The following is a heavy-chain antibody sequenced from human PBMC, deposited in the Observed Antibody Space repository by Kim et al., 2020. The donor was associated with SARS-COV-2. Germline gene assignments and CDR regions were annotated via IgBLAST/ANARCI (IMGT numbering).Heavy chain of an antibody. J-gene: IGHJ6*04. V-gene: IGHV3-30*03. Sequence: GGSLRLSCAASGFTFSSYGMHWVRQAPGKGLEWVAVISYDGSNKYYADSVKGRFTISRDNSKNTLYLQMNSLRAEDTAVYYCAGIDGSGSYSLEMDVWGKGTTVTVSS. CDR3: AGIDGSGSYSLEMDV. D-gene: IGHD3-10*01. CDR1: GFTFSSYG. CDR2: ISYDGSNK.